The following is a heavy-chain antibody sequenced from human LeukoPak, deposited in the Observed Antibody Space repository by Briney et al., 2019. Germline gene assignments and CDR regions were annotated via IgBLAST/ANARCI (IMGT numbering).Heavy chain of an antibody. D-gene: IGHD1-14*01. J-gene: IGHJ6*03. CDR1: GFTFSDYY. V-gene: IGHV3-11*04. CDR2: ISSSGSTI. CDR3: ARSTSYYYYMDV. Sequence: KPGGSLRLSCAASGFTFSDYYMSWIRQAPGRGLEWVSYISSSGSTIYYADSVKGRFTISRDNAKNSLYLQMNSLRAEDTAVYYCARSTSYYYYMDVWGKGTTVTVSS.